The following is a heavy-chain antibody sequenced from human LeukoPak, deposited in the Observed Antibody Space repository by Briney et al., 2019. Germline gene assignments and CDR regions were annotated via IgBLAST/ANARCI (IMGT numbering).Heavy chain of an antibody. J-gene: IGHJ4*02. CDR2: ISWNSGSI. D-gene: IGHD6-13*01. Sequence: PGGSLRLSCAASGFTFSSYAMSWVRQAPGKGLEWVSGISWNSGSIGYADSVKGRFTISRDNAKNSLYLQMNSLRAEDTALYYCAKAPQYSSSWFFFDYWGQGTLVTVSS. V-gene: IGHV3-9*01. CDR1: GFTFSSYA. CDR3: AKAPQYSSSWFFFDY.